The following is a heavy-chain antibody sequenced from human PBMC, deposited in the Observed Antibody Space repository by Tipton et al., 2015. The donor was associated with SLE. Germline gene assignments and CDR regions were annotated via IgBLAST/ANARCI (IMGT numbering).Heavy chain of an antibody. J-gene: IGHJ6*02. V-gene: IGHV3-30*02. Sequence: SGMTFSSYGMHWVRQAPGKGLEWVAFIRYDGSSKSHGDSVKGRFTISRDNSDNTLYLQMNFLRAEDTAIYYCARDYGSGMDVWGQGTTVTVSS. CDR1: GMTFSSYG. CDR3: ARDYGSGMDV. CDR2: IRYDGSSK. D-gene: IGHD3-10*01.